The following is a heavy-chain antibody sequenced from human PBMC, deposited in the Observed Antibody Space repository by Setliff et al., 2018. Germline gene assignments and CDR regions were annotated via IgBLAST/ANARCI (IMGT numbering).Heavy chain of an antibody. V-gene: IGHV4-38-2*01. CDR2: IYRNGNT. J-gene: IGHJ4*02. D-gene: IGHD3-10*01. CDR1: DFSINSGYY. Sequence: PSETLSLTCSVSDFSINSGYYWGWIRQSPGEGLEWIGSIYRNGNTYYNPSLKSRVTISVDTSKNQFSLKLSSVTAADTAVYYCARHLWGSGTDYWGQGTLVTVSS. CDR3: ARHLWGSGTDY.